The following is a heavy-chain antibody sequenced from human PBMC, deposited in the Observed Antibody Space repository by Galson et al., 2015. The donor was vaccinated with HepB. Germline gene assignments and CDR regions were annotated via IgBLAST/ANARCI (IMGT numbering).Heavy chain of an antibody. CDR3: ALRYYDVLTGYTDYFEH. V-gene: IGHV1-3*01. D-gene: IGHD3-9*01. CDR1: GYTFSSYA. J-gene: IGHJ1*01. Sequence: CKASGYTFSSYAVHWVRQAPGQRLEWMGWVNGGNGNTKYSEKFQGSVTMSRDTSASTAYMELSSLRSEDTAVYYCALRYYDVLTGYTDYFEHWGQGTLVTVSS. CDR2: VNGGNGNT.